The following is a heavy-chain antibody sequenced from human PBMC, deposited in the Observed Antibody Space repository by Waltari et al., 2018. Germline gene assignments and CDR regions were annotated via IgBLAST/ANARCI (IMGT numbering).Heavy chain of an antibody. J-gene: IGHJ4*02. V-gene: IGHV1-2*06. Sequence: QVQLVQSGAGVKKPGASVKVPSTASGYTFTGHYFPWVRQAPGQGLEWMGRINPNSGGTNYAQKFQGRVTMTRDTSISTAYMELSRLRSDDTAVYYCARALLAGGRDGYWGQGTLVTVSS. CDR2: INPNSGGT. CDR3: ARALLAGGRDGY. D-gene: IGHD2-15*01. CDR1: GYTFTGHY.